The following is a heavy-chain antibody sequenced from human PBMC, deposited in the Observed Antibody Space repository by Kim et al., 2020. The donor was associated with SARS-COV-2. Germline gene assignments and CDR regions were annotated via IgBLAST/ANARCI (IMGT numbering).Heavy chain of an antibody. J-gene: IGHJ4*02. Sequence: APVKVSCKASGYTFSGYYMHWVRQAPGQGLEWMGRINPNSGNTNYAQKFQGRVTMTRDTSISTAYMELSSLRSDDTAVYYCARETQQLGFDYWGQGTLVTVSS. CDR1: GYTFSGYY. CDR2: INPNSGNT. V-gene: IGHV1-2*06. CDR3: ARETQQLGFDY. D-gene: IGHD6-13*01.